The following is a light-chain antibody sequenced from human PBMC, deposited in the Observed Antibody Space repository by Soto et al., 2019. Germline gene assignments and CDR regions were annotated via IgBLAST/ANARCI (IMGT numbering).Light chain of an antibody. CDR3: AAWDDSLNAL. J-gene: IGLJ2*01. V-gene: IGLV1-44*01. CDR1: TSNIGSKS. Sequence: QSVLTQPPSASGTPGQRVTISCSGSTSNIGSKSVNWYQQLPGTAPKLLIYNNNQRPSGVPDRFSGSKSCTSASLAISGLQSEDEADYFCAAWDDSLNALFGGGTKLTVL. CDR2: NNN.